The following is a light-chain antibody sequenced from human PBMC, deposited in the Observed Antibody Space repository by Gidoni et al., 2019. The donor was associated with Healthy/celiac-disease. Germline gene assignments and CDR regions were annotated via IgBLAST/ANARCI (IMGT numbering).Light chain of an antibody. CDR3: QQSYSTLPT. J-gene: IGKJ1*01. CDR2: AAS. Sequence: DIQMTQSPSSLSASVGDRVTITCRASQSISSYLNWYQQKPGKAPKLLIYAASSLQGGVPSRFSGSGSGTDFTLTISSLQPEDFATYYCQQSYSTLPTFGQGTKVEIK. V-gene: IGKV1-39*01. CDR1: QSISSY.